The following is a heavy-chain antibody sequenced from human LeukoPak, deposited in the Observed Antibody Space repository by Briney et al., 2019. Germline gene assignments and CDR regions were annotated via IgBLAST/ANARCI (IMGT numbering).Heavy chain of an antibody. CDR3: AGEGDYYDSSRGMDV. J-gene: IGHJ6*02. V-gene: IGHV1-2*02. CDR1: GYTFTGYY. Sequence: GASVKVSCKASGYTFTGYYMHWVRQAPGQGLEWMGWINPNSGGTNYAQKFQGRVTMTRDTSISTAYMELSRLRSDDTAVYYCAGEGDYYDSSRGMDVWGQGTTVTVSS. D-gene: IGHD3-22*01. CDR2: INPNSGGT.